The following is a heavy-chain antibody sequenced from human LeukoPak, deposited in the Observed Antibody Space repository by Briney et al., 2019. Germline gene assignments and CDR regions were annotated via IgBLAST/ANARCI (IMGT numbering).Heavy chain of an antibody. Sequence: PGGSLRLSCAASGFTFSSNWMNWVRQAPGKGLEWVDNIRPDGSEKVCVDSVKGRFTISRDNAKNSLYLQMNSLRAEDTAVYYCASSRGSGSYVNDWGQGTLVTVSS. J-gene: IGHJ4*02. CDR3: ASSRGSGSYVND. D-gene: IGHD3-10*01. CDR2: IRPDGSEK. V-gene: IGHV3-7*05. CDR1: GFTFSSNW.